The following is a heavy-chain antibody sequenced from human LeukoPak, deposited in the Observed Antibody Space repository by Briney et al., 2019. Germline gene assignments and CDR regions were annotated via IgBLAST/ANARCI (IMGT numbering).Heavy chain of an antibody. CDR1: VGSISSYY. CDR2: IYYSGST. V-gene: IGHV4-59*01. J-gene: IGHJ4*02. D-gene: IGHD4-23*01. Sequence: SETLSLTCTVSVGSISSYYWSWLRQPPGKGRVWIGYIYYSGSTNYNPSLKSRVTISVDTSKNQCSLKLGSVTAADTAVYYCALGGAYGGNSAVDYWGQGTLVTVSS. CDR3: ALGGAYGGNSAVDY.